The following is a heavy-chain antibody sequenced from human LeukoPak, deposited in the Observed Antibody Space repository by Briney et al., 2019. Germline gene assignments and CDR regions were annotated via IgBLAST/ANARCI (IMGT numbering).Heavy chain of an antibody. Sequence: PSETLSLTCAVYGGSFSGYYWSWIRQPPGKGLEWIGEINHSGSTNYNPSLKSRVTISVDTSKNQFSLKLSSVTAADTAVYYCARVRSRGYWGQGTLVTVSS. CDR1: GGSFSGYY. CDR3: ARVRSRGY. V-gene: IGHV4-34*01. J-gene: IGHJ4*02. D-gene: IGHD3-16*01. CDR2: INHSGST.